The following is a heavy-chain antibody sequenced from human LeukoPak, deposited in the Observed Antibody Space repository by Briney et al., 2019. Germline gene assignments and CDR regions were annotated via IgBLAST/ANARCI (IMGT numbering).Heavy chain of an antibody. CDR2: ISPIVGTA. J-gene: IGHJ3*02. D-gene: IGHD3-22*01. CDR3: ASLDYYDSSGYYSDAFDI. Sequence: SLKLSCKASGGTFSSYAISWVRQAPGQGLEWMGSISPIVGTAYYAQTFKGRVTISTDKSKSTAYLQLSSLRSEDTAVYYCASLDYYDSSGYYSDAFDIWGQGTMVTVHS. CDR1: GGTFSSYA. V-gene: IGHV1-69*04.